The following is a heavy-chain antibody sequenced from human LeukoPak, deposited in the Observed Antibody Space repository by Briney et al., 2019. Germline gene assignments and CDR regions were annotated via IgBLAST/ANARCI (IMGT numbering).Heavy chain of an antibody. CDR1: GGSISSSSYY. CDR3: ARHSGYSYGYSDY. D-gene: IGHD5-18*01. J-gene: IGHJ4*02. CDR2: IYYSGST. Sequence: SETLSLTCTVSGGSISSSSYYWGWIRQPPGEGLEWTGSIYYSGSTYYNPSLKSRVTISVDTSKNQFSLKLSSVTAADTAVYYCARHSGYSYGYSDYWGQGTLVTVSS. V-gene: IGHV4-39*01.